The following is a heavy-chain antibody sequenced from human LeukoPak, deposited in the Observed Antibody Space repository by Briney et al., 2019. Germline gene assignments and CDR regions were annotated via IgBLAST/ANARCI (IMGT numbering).Heavy chain of an antibody. J-gene: IGHJ3*02. D-gene: IGHD3-3*01. CDR3: AKDSLRFLEWTYDAFDI. CDR2: ISWNSGRI. CDR1: GFTFDDYA. V-gene: IGHV3-9*01. Sequence: GRSLRLSCAASGFTFDDYAMHWVRQAPGKGLEWVSGISWNSGRIGYADSVKGRFTISRDNAKNSLYLQMNSLRAEDTALYYCAKDSLRFLEWTYDAFDIWGQGTMVTVSS.